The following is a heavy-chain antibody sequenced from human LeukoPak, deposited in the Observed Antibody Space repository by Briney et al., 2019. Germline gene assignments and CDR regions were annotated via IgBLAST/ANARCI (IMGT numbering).Heavy chain of an antibody. CDR1: GFTFSSYA. V-gene: IGHV3-64*02. CDR3: ARGGSSGWYVGDAFDI. J-gene: IGHJ3*02. CDR2: ISSNGGST. D-gene: IGHD6-19*01. Sequence: PGGSLRLSCAASGFTFSSYAMYWVRQAPGKGLEYVSAISSNGGSTYYADSVKGRFTISRDNSKNTLYLQMGSLRAEDMAVYYCARGGSSGWYVGDAFDIWGQGTMVTVSS.